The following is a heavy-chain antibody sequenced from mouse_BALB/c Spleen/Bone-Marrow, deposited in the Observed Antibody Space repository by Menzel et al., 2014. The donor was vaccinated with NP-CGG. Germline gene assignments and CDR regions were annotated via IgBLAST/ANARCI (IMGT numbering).Heavy chain of an antibody. CDR2: ISSGGGST. CDR3: ARQILRGFGY. CDR1: GFAFSSYE. D-gene: IGHD1-1*01. Sequence: EVKLEESGGGLVKPGGSLKLSCAASGFAFSSYEMSWVRQTPEKRLEWVAYISSGGGSTYYADTVKGRFTISRDNAKNTLYLQMSSLKSEDTAMYYCARQILRGFGYWGQGTPVTVSA. J-gene: IGHJ3*02. V-gene: IGHV5-12-1*01.